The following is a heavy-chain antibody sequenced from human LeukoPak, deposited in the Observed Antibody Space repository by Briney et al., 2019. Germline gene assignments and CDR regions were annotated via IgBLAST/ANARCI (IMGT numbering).Heavy chain of an antibody. V-gene: IGHV4-59*01. CDR3: ARVLGITFGGVPF. CDR2: IYYIGST. Sequence: PSETLSLSCTVSGGSIRSYYWSWIRQPPGKGLECIGYIYYIGSTNYNPSLKSRVTISLDTSKSQFSLKLTSVTPADTAVYYCARVLGITFGGVPFWGQGTLVTVSS. CDR1: GGSIRSYY. J-gene: IGHJ4*02. D-gene: IGHD3-16*01.